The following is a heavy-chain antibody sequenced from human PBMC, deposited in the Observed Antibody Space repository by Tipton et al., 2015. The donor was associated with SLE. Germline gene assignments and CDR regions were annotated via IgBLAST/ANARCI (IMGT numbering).Heavy chain of an antibody. V-gene: IGHV4-39*07. CDR2: IYYSGNT. CDR3: GRHRRSVNLPDGYFDL. Sequence: LRLSCTVSRGSINTINYYWAWIRQPPGKGLEWIGNIYYSGNTYYSPSLKSRVTISIDTSKNQFSLRLSSVTAADTAVYYCGRHRRSVNLPDGYFDLWGRGTLVTVSS. CDR1: RGSINTINYY. D-gene: IGHD1-14*01. J-gene: IGHJ2*01.